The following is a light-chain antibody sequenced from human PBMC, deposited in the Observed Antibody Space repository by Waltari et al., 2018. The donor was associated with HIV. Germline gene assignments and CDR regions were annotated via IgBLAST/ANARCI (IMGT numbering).Light chain of an antibody. CDR1: QDIRNY. Sequence: DIQMTQSPSSLSTSIGDRVTLTCQASQDIRNYLNWYQQKPGKAPKLLIYDASQLEGGVPSRFSGSGSGTHFTFTISSLQPDDVATYYCQQYGGSPPEYTFGQGTKLEIK. J-gene: IGKJ2*01. V-gene: IGKV1-33*01. CDR2: DAS. CDR3: QQYGGSPPEYT.